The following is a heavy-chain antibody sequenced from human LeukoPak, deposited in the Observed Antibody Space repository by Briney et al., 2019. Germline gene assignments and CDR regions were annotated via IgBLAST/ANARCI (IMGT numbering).Heavy chain of an antibody. CDR2: IIPIFGTA. J-gene: IGHJ6*04. Sequence: SVKVSCKASGGTFSSYAISWVRQAPGQGLEWMGGIIPIFGTANYAQKFQGRVTITADESTSTAYMELSSLRSEDTAVNYCARLYGGSGSYPYYGMDVWGKGTTVTVSS. CDR1: GGTFSSYA. V-gene: IGHV1-69*01. D-gene: IGHD3-10*01. CDR3: ARLYGGSGSYPYYGMDV.